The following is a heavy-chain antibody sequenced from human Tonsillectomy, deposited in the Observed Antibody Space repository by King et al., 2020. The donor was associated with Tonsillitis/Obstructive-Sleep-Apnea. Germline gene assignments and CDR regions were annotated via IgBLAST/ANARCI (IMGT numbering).Heavy chain of an antibody. V-gene: IGHV5-51*01. J-gene: IGHJ4*02. CDR3: ARLAYYYDSSGGPLDC. CDR2: IYPNDSDT. D-gene: IGHD3-22*01. Sequence: QLVQSGAEVKKPGESLKISCKGSGYSFTSYWIGWVRQLPGKGLEWMGIIYPNDSDTRYSPSFQGQVTISADKSISTAYLQWSSLKASDTAMYCWARLAYYYDSSGGPLDCWGQGTLVTVSS. CDR1: GYSFTSYW.